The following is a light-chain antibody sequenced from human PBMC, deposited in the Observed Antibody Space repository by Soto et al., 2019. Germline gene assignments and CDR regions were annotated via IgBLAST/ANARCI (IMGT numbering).Light chain of an antibody. V-gene: IGKV2-28*01. CDR3: LQGLKTPRT. CDR1: ESLLHRNGNTL. Sequence: DIVLTHSPLSLTVTPGESASISCTSSESLLHRNGNTLLDWYLQKPGQSPQLLIYLVSRRASGVPDRFSGGGSGSDFTLTISRVEAEDVGVYYCLQGLKTPRTFGQVTKVEIX. J-gene: IGKJ1*01. CDR2: LVS.